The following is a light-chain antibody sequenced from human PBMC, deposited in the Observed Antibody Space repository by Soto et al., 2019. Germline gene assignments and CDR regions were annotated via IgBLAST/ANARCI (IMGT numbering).Light chain of an antibody. CDR1: QAVNTR. CDR3: QQYNNWPWT. J-gene: IGKJ1*01. CDR2: DAS. Sequence: EILMTQSPSSVSVSPGDRVTLSCRASQAVNTRLAWYQHKPGQAPRLLIYDASTRATGTPARFSGSGSGTDFTLTISSLQPEDFAVYYCQQYNNWPWTFGQGTKVDIK. V-gene: IGKV3D-15*01.